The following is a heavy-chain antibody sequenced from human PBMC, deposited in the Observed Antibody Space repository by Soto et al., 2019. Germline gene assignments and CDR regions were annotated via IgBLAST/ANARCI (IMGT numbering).Heavy chain of an antibody. J-gene: IGHJ3*02. CDR3: AKDLSRGTTVTDAFDI. CDR2: ISYDGSNK. Sequence: GGSLRLSCAASGFTFSSYGMHWVRQAPGKGLEWVAVISYDGSNKYYADSVKGRFTISRDNSKNTLYLQMNSLRAEDTAVYYCAKDLSRGTTVTDAFDIWGQGTMVTVSS. CDR1: GFTFSSYG. V-gene: IGHV3-30*18. D-gene: IGHD4-17*01.